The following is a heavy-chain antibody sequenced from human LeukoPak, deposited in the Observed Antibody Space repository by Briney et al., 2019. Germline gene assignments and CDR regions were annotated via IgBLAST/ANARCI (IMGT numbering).Heavy chain of an antibody. CDR3: ARQGDGIMVRGVIIGPHAFDI. D-gene: IGHD3-10*01. CDR2: IYPGDSDS. V-gene: IGHV5-51*01. CDR1: GFSFTNYW. Sequence: GESLKISCKASGFSFTNYWIGWVRQMPGKGLEWMGIIYPGDSDSRYSPSFQGQVTISADRSISTTYLQWSSLKASDTAMYYCARQGDGIMVRGVIIGPHAFDIWGQGTMVTVSS. J-gene: IGHJ3*02.